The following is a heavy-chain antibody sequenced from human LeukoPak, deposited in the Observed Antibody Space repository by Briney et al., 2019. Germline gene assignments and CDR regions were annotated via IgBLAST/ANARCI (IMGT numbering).Heavy chain of an antibody. CDR3: ARPPFYYDSSGY. CDR1: GFTFSSYW. CDR2: IKQDGSEK. J-gene: IGHJ4*02. Sequence: QPGGSLRLSCAASGFTFSSYWMGWVRQAPGKGLEWVANIKQDGSEKYYVDSVKGRFTISRDNAKNSLYLQMNSLRAEDTAVYYCARPPFYYDSSGYWDQGTLVTVSS. V-gene: IGHV3-7*01. D-gene: IGHD3-22*01.